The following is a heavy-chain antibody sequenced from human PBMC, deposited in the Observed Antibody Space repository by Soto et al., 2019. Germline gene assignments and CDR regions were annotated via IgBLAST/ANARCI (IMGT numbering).Heavy chain of an antibody. V-gene: IGHV1-69*01. J-gene: IGHJ4*02. CDR2: IIPILGTA. Sequence: QVILAQSGAEVKKPGSSVKVSCKVSGGSFSSFSINWVRQAPGQRFEWMGGIIPILGTANFTQKFQDRVTFTADESTATAYMTLSSLTSEDTAFYYRTSFDSNGYYPQNHYWGPGTQVTVSS. CDR1: GGSFSSFS. CDR3: TSFDSNGYYPQNHY. D-gene: IGHD3-22*01.